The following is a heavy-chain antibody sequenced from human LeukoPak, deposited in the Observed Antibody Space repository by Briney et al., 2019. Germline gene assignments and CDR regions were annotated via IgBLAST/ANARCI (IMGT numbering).Heavy chain of an antibody. Sequence: GESLKISCQGSGYSFTSYWIDWVRQMPGQGLEWMGIIYPRDSDTRYSPSFQGQVTISADKSISTAYLQWSSLKASDTAMYYCAKVGASSSSDHWGQGTLVTVSS. CDR1: GYSFTSYW. CDR2: IYPRDSDT. D-gene: IGHD1-26*01. J-gene: IGHJ4*02. CDR3: AKVGASSSSDH. V-gene: IGHV5-51*01.